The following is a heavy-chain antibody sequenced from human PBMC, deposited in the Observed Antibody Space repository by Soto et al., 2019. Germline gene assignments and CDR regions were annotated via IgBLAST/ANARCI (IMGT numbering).Heavy chain of an antibody. D-gene: IGHD3-3*01. CDR1: GVSISSGY. V-gene: IGHV4-4*07. Sequence: PSGALSVLSTAAGVSISSGYWSWIRQPAGKGVEGGGRIYTSGRTNHNPSLKSRVTMSVDTSKNQFSLKLSSVTAADKAVYYCARDEPAPTHYDFWSGYFRPRDMDVWGQGTTVTVSS. J-gene: IGHJ6*02. CDR3: ARDEPAPTHYDFWSGYFRPRDMDV. CDR2: IYTSGRT.